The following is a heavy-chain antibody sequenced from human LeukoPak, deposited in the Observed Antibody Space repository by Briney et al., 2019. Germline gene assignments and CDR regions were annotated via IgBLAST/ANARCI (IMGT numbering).Heavy chain of an antibody. CDR3: ARSTGWFDP. CDR1: GGSFSGYF. CDR2: INHTGST. V-gene: IGHV4-34*01. Sequence: SETLSLTCAVYGGSFSGYFWSCIRQPPGKGLAWIGEINHTGSTDYNPSLKSRVSISVDTSKNQFSLKLSSVTAADTAVYYCARSTGWFDPWGQGTLVTVSS. D-gene: IGHD3-9*01. J-gene: IGHJ5*02.